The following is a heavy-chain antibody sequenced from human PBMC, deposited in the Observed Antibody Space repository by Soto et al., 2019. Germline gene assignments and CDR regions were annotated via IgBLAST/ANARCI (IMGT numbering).Heavy chain of an antibody. CDR2: ISDSSKYT. J-gene: IGHJ4*02. D-gene: IGHD3-16*02. Sequence: QVQLVESGGGLVKPGGSLRLSCAASGFTFSAYYMTWIRQAPGKGLEWISYISDSSKYTNYADSVKGRFTISRDNAKNSLYLQMNSLRAEDTAVYYCARGDDYVWGSYRFDYWGRGTLVTVSS. CDR1: GFTFSAYY. CDR3: ARGDDYVWGSYRFDY. V-gene: IGHV3-11*05.